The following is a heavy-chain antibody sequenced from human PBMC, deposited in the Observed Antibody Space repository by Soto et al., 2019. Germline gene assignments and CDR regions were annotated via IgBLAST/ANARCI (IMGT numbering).Heavy chain of an antibody. CDR1: GGSISTYW. Sequence: PSETLSLTCTVSGGSISTYWWSWIRQPPRKGLEWIGYIYYSGSTNYNPSLKSRVTISVDTSKNQFSLKLTSMTAADTAVYYCARSRGSTRSFDYWGQGTLVTVSS. D-gene: IGHD2-15*01. CDR3: ARSRGSTRSFDY. CDR2: IYYSGST. J-gene: IGHJ4*02. V-gene: IGHV4-59*01.